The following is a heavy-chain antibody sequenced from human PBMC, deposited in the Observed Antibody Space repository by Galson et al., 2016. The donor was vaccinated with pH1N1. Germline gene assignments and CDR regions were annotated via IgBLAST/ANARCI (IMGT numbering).Heavy chain of an antibody. CDR2: INPRTGGT. J-gene: IGHJ2*01. V-gene: IGHV1-2*06. D-gene: IGHD5-12*01. CDR1: GYTFTDYS. CDR3: ARDIVATWHDWNFDA. Sequence: SVKVSCKASGYTFTDYSIHWVRQAPGRGLEWVGRINPRTGGTNYAQKFQDRVTVTSDTSTDTAYMDLSSLRSDDTAIYYCARDIVATWHDWNFDAWGPGTLVTVSS.